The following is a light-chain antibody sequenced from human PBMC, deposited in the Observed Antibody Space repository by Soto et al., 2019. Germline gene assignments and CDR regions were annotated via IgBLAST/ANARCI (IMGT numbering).Light chain of an antibody. Sequence: QSVLTQPPSVSGAPGQRVTVSYTGNSSNIGAGYDVHWYHQLPGTAPKLLISGNSNRPSGVPDRFSGSKSGASASLAITGLQAEDEADYYCQSYDSSLSTYVFGTGTKVTVL. V-gene: IGLV1-40*01. J-gene: IGLJ1*01. CDR1: SSNIGAGYD. CDR2: GNS. CDR3: QSYDSSLSTYV.